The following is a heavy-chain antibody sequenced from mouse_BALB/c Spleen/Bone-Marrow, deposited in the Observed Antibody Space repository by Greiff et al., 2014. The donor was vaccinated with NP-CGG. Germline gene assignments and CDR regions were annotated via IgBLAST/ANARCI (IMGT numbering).Heavy chain of an antibody. CDR2: IWSGGTT. Sequence: QVQLKQSGPSLVQPSQSLSITCTVSGFSLTNYGIYWVRQSPGKGLEWLGVIWSGGTTDYNAAFLHRLSITKDNSKSQVFFQMISLQADATAKYYGAKGDCGGNAMAYWGQGTPVTVS. CDR1: GFSLTNYG. CDR3: AKGDCGGNAMAY. J-gene: IGHJ4*01. V-gene: IGHV2-5-1*01. D-gene: IGHD1-1*02.